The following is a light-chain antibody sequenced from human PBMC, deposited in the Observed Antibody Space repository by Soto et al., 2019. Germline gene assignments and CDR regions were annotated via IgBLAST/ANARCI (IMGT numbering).Light chain of an antibody. CDR3: QSYDSSLSGYV. J-gene: IGLJ1*01. CDR2: ASY. V-gene: IGLV1-40*01. Sequence: QSVLTRPPSVSGAPGQRVTISCTGSSSNIGAGYDVHWYQQLPGTAPKLLIYASYNRPSGVPDRFSGSKSGTSASLAITGLQAEDEADYYCQSYDSSLSGYVFGTGTKVTV. CDR1: SSNIGAGYD.